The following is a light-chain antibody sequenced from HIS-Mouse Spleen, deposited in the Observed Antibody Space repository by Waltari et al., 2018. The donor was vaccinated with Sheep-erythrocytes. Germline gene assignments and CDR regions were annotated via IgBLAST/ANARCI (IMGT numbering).Light chain of an antibody. Sequence: DIQMTQSPSSLSASVGDRVTITCQASQDISNYLNCYQQKPGKAPKLLIYDASNLETVVPSRFSGSGSGTDFTFTISSLQPEDIATYYCQQYDNLLTFGGGTKVEIK. CDR2: DAS. CDR1: QDISNY. J-gene: IGKJ4*01. V-gene: IGKV1-33*01. CDR3: QQYDNLLT.